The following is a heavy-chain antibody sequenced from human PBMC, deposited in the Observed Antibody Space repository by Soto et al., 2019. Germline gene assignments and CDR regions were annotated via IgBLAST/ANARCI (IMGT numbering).Heavy chain of an antibody. V-gene: IGHV3-48*01. CDR1: GFTFGGYG. D-gene: IGHD1-1*01. Sequence: GGSLRLSCGASGFTFGGYGRNWVRQAPGKGLEWVSYISSSSSTIYYADSVKGRFTISRDNAKNSLYLQMNSLRAEDTAVYYCARDPHDPLDAFDIWGQGTMVTVSS. CDR3: ARDPHDPLDAFDI. J-gene: IGHJ3*02. CDR2: ISSSSSTI.